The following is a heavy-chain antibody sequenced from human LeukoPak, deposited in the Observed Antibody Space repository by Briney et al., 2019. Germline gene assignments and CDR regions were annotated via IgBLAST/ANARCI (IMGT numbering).Heavy chain of an antibody. D-gene: IGHD3-22*01. V-gene: IGHV4-59*01. Sequence: SETLSLTCTVSGGSISTYYRSWVRQPPGKGLEWIGYIYYSGSTNYNPSLKSRVTISVDTSKNQFSLKQSSVTAADTAVYYCARVGYDSSGYYSLFDYWGQGTLVTVSS. CDR3: ARVGYDSSGYYSLFDY. CDR2: IYYSGST. J-gene: IGHJ4*02. CDR1: GGSISTYY.